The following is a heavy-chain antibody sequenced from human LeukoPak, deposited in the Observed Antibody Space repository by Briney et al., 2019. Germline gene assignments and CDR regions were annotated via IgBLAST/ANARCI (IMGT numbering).Heavy chain of an antibody. D-gene: IGHD3-22*01. CDR2: INTNTGNP. CDR3: ARDSRHYDSSEDY. J-gene: IGHJ4*02. Sequence: ASVKVSCKASGYSFTKYGMNWVRQAPGQGLEWMGWINTNTGNPTYAQGFTGRFVFSLDTSVSTAYLQISSLKAEDTAVYYCARDSRHYDSSEDYWGQGTLVTVSS. V-gene: IGHV7-4-1*02. CDR1: GYSFTKYG.